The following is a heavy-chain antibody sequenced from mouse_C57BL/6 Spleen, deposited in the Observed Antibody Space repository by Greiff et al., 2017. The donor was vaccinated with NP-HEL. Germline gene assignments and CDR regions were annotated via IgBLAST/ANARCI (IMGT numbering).Heavy chain of an antibody. CDR1: GYTFTSYW. CDR2: INPSTGGT. V-gene: IGHV1-53*01. CDR3: ARSSFITTVEDD. D-gene: IGHD1-1*01. Sequence: KQSCKASGYTFTSYWMHWVKQRPGQGLEWIGNINPSTGGTNYNEKFKSKATLTVDKSSSTAYMQLSSLTSEDSAVYYCARSSFITTVEDDWGQGTTLTVSS. J-gene: IGHJ2*01.